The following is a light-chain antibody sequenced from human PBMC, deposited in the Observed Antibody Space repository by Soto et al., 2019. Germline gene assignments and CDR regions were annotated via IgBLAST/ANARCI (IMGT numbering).Light chain of an antibody. CDR1: QDIINS. CDR2: DTS. Sequence: DIHMTQSPSSLSASVGDRVTITCQASQDIINSLNWYQQKAGQAPKLLIYDTSNLETGVPSRFSGSGSGTDFTLTISSLQADDIATYYCQQHDNVPYTVGQGTRLEIK. CDR3: QQHDNVPYT. J-gene: IGKJ2*01. V-gene: IGKV1-33*01.